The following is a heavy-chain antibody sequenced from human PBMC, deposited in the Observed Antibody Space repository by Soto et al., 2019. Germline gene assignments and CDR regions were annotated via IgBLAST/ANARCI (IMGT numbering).Heavy chain of an antibody. CDR3: ARDPIGGGAPYYYGMDV. CDR1: GYTFTDYY. D-gene: IGHD3-16*01. V-gene: IGHV1-2*02. J-gene: IGHJ6*02. CDR2: INPNTGGT. Sequence: ASVKVSCKASGYTFTDYYLYWLRQAPGQGLEWMGGINPNTGGTIYAQRFQGRVTMTRETSVNTAYMDLNSLTSGDTAVYYCARDPIGGGAPYYYGMDVWGQGTTVTVSS.